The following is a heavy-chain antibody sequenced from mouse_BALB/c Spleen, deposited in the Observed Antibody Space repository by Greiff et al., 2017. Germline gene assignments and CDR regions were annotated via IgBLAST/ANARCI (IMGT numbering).Heavy chain of an antibody. J-gene: IGHJ1*01. CDR1: GYSITSGYY. Sequence: EVQLQESGPGLVKPSQSLSLTCSVTGYSITSGYYWNWIRQFPGNKLEWMGYISYDGSNNYNPSLKNRISITRDTSKNQFFLKLNSVTTEDTATYYCAREEGYGNYEVYWYFDVWGAGTTVTVSS. D-gene: IGHD2-1*01. V-gene: IGHV3-6*02. CDR2: ISYDGSN. CDR3: AREEGYGNYEVYWYFDV.